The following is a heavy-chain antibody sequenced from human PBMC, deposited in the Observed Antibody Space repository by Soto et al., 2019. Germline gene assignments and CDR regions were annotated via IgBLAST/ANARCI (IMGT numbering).Heavy chain of an antibody. D-gene: IGHD2-21*01. CDR3: ARLGAYYQSLVP. V-gene: IGHV4-59*01. Sequence: SEILSLTCTVSGGSISSYYWSWIRQPPGKGLEWIGYIYYSGSTKYNPSLKSRVTISVDTSKNRFPLRLSSVTAADTAVYYCARLGAYYQSLVPWGPGTLVTVSA. CDR1: GGSISSYY. CDR2: IYYSGST. J-gene: IGHJ5*02.